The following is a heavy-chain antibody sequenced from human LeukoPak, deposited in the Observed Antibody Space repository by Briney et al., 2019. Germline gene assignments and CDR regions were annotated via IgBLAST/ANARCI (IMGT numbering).Heavy chain of an antibody. V-gene: IGHV3-20*04. J-gene: IGHJ4*02. D-gene: IGHD3-16*02. Sequence: GGSLRLSCAASGFTFDDFGMTWVRQAPGKGLEWVSGINWNGGGTGYADSAKGRFTISRDNAKKILYLQMNSLRVEDTAVHYCARWELSGRVMERLSWIDHWGQGALVTVSS. CDR1: GFTFDDFG. CDR3: ARWELSGRVMERLSWIDH. CDR2: INWNGGGT.